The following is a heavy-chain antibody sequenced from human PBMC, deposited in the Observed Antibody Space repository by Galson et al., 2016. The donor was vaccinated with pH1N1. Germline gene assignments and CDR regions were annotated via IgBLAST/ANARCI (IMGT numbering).Heavy chain of an antibody. CDR3: ARVNTYDSSGYYPFDY. CDR1: GYTFTTYD. J-gene: IGHJ4*02. CDR2: IDPKRGRT. D-gene: IGHD3-22*01. V-gene: IGHV1-8*01. Sequence: SVKVSCKASGYTFTTYDINWVRQASGQGLEWMGWIDPKRGRTGYAQQVQGRVTMTRSTSTSTVYMELNSLRSDDTAVYYCARVNTYDSSGYYPFDYWGQGTQVTVSS.